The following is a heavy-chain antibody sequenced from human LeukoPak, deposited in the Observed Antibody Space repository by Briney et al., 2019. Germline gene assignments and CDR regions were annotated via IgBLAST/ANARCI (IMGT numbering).Heavy chain of an antibody. Sequence: SETLSLTCTVSGGSISSYYWSWIRQPPGKGLEWIGYIYYSGISNYNPSLKSRVTMSVDMSKNQFPLKLSAVTAADTAIYYCAREEVGASPGGYWGQGTLVTVSS. V-gene: IGHV4-59*01. CDR2: IYYSGIS. D-gene: IGHD1-26*01. CDR1: GGSISSYY. CDR3: AREEVGASPGGY. J-gene: IGHJ4*02.